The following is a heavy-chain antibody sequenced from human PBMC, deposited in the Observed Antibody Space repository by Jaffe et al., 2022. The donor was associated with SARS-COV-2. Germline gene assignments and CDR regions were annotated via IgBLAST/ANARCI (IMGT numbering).Heavy chain of an antibody. V-gene: IGHV4-39*01. CDR3: ARRFADPERSWPAGYYYYYGMDV. D-gene: IGHD1-1*01. Sequence: QLQLQESGPGLVKPSETLSLTCTVSGGSISSSSYYWGWIRQPPGKGLEWIGSIYYSGSTYYNPSLKSRVTISVDTSKNQFSLKLSSVTAADTAVYYCARRFADPERSWPAGYYYYYGMDVWGQGTTVTVSS. J-gene: IGHJ6*02. CDR2: IYYSGST. CDR1: GGSISSSSYY.